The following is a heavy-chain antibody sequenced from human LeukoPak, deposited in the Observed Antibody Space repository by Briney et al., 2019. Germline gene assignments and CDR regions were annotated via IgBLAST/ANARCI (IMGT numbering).Heavy chain of an antibody. D-gene: IGHD3-9*01. CDR2: ISSSSSYI. J-gene: IGHJ4*02. CDR1: GFTFSSYA. V-gene: IGHV3-21*01. CDR3: ARLNYDILTGYYKAFDY. Sequence: GGSLRLSCAASGFTFSSYAMSWVRQAPGKGLEWVSAISSSSSYIYYADSVKGRFTISRDNAKNSLYLQMNSLRAEDTAVYYCARLNYDILTGYYKAFDYWGQGTLVTVSS.